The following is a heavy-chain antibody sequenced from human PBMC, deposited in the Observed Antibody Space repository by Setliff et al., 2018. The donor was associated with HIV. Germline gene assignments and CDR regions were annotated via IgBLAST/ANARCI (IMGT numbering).Heavy chain of an antibody. CDR1: GGSISSGGYY. CDR3: ARGGDSSAFN. V-gene: IGHV4-61*02. CDR2: ISASGTT. D-gene: IGHD6-19*01. J-gene: IGHJ4*02. Sequence: PSETLSLTCTVSGGSISSGGYYWSWIRQPAGKGLEWIGRISASGTTNYNPSLKSRVTMSVDTSKNQLSLMLFSVTAADTAVYYCARGGDSSAFNWGQGTLVTVSS.